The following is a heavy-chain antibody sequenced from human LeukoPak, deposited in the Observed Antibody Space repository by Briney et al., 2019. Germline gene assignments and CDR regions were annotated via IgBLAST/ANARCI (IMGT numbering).Heavy chain of an antibody. Sequence: GGSLRLSCAASGFTFSSHSMNRVRQAPGKGLEWVSYISSRSYTIYYADSVKGRFTISRDTAKHSLYLQMNSLRDEDTAVYYCARDLVPGGTYYYGPDYWGQGTLVTVSS. CDR1: GFTFSSHS. CDR2: ISSRSYTI. J-gene: IGHJ4*02. V-gene: IGHV3-48*02. CDR3: ARDLVPGGTYYYGPDY. D-gene: IGHD3-10*01.